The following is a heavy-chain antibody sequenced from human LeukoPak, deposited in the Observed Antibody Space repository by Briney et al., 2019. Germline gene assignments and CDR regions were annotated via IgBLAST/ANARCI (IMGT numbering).Heavy chain of an antibody. Sequence: QSGGSLRLSCAASGFTFSSYAMSWVRQAPGKGLEWVSAISGSGVNTYYADSVKGRFTISRDISKNTLYLQMSSLRADDTAVYYCAKDPFAAALYYFDYWGQGALVTVSS. CDR3: AKDPFAAALYYFDY. CDR2: ISGSGVNT. CDR1: GFTFSSYA. D-gene: IGHD2-2*01. V-gene: IGHV3-23*01. J-gene: IGHJ4*02.